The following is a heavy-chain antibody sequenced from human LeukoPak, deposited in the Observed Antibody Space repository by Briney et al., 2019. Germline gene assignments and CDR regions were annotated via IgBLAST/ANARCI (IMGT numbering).Heavy chain of an antibody. CDR1: GGSISSGGYY. CDR3: ARGFITMIVVDAFDI. D-gene: IGHD3-22*01. V-gene: IGHV4-30-2*01. Sequence: PSQTLSLTCTVSGGSISSGGYYWSWIRQPPGKGLEWIGYIYHSGSTYCNPSLKSRVTISVDRSKNQFSLKLSSVTAADTAVYYCARGFITMIVVDAFDIWGQGTMVTVSS. CDR2: IYHSGST. J-gene: IGHJ3*02.